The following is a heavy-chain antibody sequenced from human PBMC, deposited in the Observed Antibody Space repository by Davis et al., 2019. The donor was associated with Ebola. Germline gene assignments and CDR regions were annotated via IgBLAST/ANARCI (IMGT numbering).Heavy chain of an antibody. J-gene: IGHJ6*02. D-gene: IGHD4-17*01. CDR1: GGSFSGYY. CDR3: ARGPTTHGMDV. V-gene: IGHV4-34*01. Sequence: SETLSLTCPVYGGSFSGYYWNWIRQPPGKGLEWIGEINHSGSTNYNPSLKSRVTISVDTSKNQFSLKLSSVTAADTAVYYWARGPTTHGMDVWGQGTTVTVSS. CDR2: INHSGST.